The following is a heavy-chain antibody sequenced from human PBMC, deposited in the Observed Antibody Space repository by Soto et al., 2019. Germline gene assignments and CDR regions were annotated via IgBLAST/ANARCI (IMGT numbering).Heavy chain of an antibody. J-gene: IGHJ3*02. V-gene: IGHV1-18*01. Sequence: XVKVSCKAAGYTFTRYGISWVLQDQGQKLEWMGWISAYNGNTNYAQKLQGRVTMTTDTSTSTAYLELRSLRSDDTAVYYCARDLALGFCSSTSCIEGAHDAFDIWGQGNTVTVSS. CDR1: GYTFTRYG. D-gene: IGHD2-2*01. CDR2: ISAYNGNT. CDR3: ARDLALGFCSSTSCIEGAHDAFDI.